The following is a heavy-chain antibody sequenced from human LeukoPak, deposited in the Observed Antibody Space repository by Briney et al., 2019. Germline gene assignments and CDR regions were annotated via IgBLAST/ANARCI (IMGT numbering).Heavy chain of an antibody. Sequence: GGSLRLSCAASGFTFSSYWMHWVRQAPGKGLVWVSRINSDGSSTSYADSVKGRFTISRDNAKNTLYLQMTSLRADDTAVYYCAKDAAGYWKPFDYWGQGTLVTVSS. CDR1: GFTFSSYW. V-gene: IGHV3-74*01. J-gene: IGHJ4*02. D-gene: IGHD1-1*01. CDR2: INSDGSST. CDR3: AKDAAGYWKPFDY.